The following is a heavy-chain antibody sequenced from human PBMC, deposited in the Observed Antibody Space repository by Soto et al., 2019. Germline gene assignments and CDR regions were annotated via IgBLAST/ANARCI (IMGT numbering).Heavy chain of an antibody. J-gene: IGHJ4*02. Sequence: QITLKESGPTLVKPTQTLTLTCTFSGFPLSTSGVGVGWIRQPPGKALEWLALIYWDDDKRYSPSLKSRLTITKDTSKNQVVLTMTNMDPVDTATYYCAHRRGGYSSSWYSSLYYFDYWGQGTLVTVSS. D-gene: IGHD6-13*01. V-gene: IGHV2-5*02. CDR1: GFPLSTSGVG. CDR3: AHRRGGYSSSWYSSLYYFDY. CDR2: IYWDDDK.